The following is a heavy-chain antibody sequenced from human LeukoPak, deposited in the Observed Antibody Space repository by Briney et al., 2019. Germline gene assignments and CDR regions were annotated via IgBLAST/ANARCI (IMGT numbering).Heavy chain of an antibody. J-gene: IGHJ6*02. CDR1: GFTLSNYW. Sequence: GGSLRLSCAASGFTLSNYWMHWLRQAPGKGLVWVSRINSDGSSTNYADSVKGRFTISRDNAKNTLYLQMNSLRAEDTAVYYCARDYYGMDVWGQGTTVTVSS. V-gene: IGHV3-74*01. CDR2: INSDGSST. CDR3: ARDYYGMDV.